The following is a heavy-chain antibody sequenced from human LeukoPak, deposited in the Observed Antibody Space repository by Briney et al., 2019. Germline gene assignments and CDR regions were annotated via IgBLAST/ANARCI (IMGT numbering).Heavy chain of an antibody. J-gene: IGHJ6*03. V-gene: IGHV4-39*07. CDR1: SGSISTSNYY. Sequence: SETLSLTCTVSSGSISTSNYYWGWVRQPPGKALEWIGNIFYSGSTYYSPSLKSRVTISLDTSKNQFSLKLSSVTAADTAVYYCAGGYGSSSLGYYYYYMDVWGKGTTVTVSS. D-gene: IGHD6-6*01. CDR3: AGGYGSSSLGYYYYYMDV. CDR2: IFYSGST.